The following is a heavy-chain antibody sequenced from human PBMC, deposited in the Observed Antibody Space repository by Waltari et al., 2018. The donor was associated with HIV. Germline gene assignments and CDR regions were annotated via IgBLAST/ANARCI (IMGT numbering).Heavy chain of an antibody. CDR3: ARRGNYRAAEYNYFGP. V-gene: IGHV4-39*01. Sequence: QLQLQESGPGVVKPLETLSLTCTVSGGFFRSSDYYWDWIRQSPGKGLEWIGNIQYGGNTSYNPSRESRVSMSIDTSRGQFSLTLKDVTAADTAVYFCARRGNYRAAEYNYFGPWGQGIQVIVSS. CDR1: GGFFRSSDYY. D-gene: IGHD1-7*01. CDR2: IQYGGNT. J-gene: IGHJ5*02.